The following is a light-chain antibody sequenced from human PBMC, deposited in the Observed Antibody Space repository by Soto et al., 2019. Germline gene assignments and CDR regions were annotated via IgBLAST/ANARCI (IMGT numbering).Light chain of an antibody. CDR2: EVT. J-gene: IGLJ2*01. CDR1: SSDVGGYNY. Sequence: QSALTQPASVSGSPGQSITISCTGTSSDVGGYNYVSWYQHHPGKAPKLMICEVTNRPSGVSNRFSGSKSGNTASLPISGLQAEDVADYYCSSYTSNTSLVLFGGGTKLTVL. V-gene: IGLV2-14*01. CDR3: SSYTSNTSLVL.